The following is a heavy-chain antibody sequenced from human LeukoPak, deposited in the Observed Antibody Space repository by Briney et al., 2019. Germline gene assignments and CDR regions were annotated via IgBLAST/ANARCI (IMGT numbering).Heavy chain of an antibody. J-gene: IGHJ4*02. Sequence: PGGSLRLSCAGYGITLSELWMNWVRQAPGKGLEWVSSISSESSYTVYADSVKGRFTISRDNAKNSLYLQMNSLRAEDTAVYYCARYETIGVTTGDYWGQGTLVTVSS. D-gene: IGHD1-1*01. V-gene: IGHV3-21*01. CDR1: GITLSELW. CDR2: ISSESSYT. CDR3: ARYETIGVTTGDY.